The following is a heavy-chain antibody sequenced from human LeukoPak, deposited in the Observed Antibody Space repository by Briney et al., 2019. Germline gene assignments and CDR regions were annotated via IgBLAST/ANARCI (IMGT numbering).Heavy chain of an antibody. CDR2: ISGSGGST. Sequence: GGSLRLSCAASGFTFSNYAMRWVRQAPGKGLEWVSGISGSGGSTYYADSVKGRFTISRDNSKNTLYLQMNSLRAEDTAVYYCVVDTAMSPYYMDVWGKGTTVTISS. D-gene: IGHD5-18*01. V-gene: IGHV3-23*01. J-gene: IGHJ6*03. CDR1: GFTFSNYA. CDR3: VVDTAMSPYYMDV.